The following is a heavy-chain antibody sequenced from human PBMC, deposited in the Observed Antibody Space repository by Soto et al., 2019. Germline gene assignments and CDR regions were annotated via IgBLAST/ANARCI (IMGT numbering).Heavy chain of an antibody. V-gene: IGHV3-23*01. CDR3: AKVGLISSSWYPY. Sequence: GGSLRLSCAASGFTFSSYAMSWVRQAPGKGLEWVSAISGSGGSTYYADSVNGRFTISRDNSKNTLYLQMNSLRAEDTAVYYCAKVGLISSSWYPYWGQGTLVTVSS. D-gene: IGHD6-13*01. CDR2: ISGSGGST. CDR1: GFTFSSYA. J-gene: IGHJ4*02.